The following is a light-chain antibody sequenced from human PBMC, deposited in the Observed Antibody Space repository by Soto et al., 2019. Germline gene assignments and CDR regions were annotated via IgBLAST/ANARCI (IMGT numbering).Light chain of an antibody. CDR2: DVS. Sequence: QSVLTQPASVSGSPGQSITISCTGTSSDVGGYNYVAWYQHHPGKAPKVMIYDVSNRPSGVSNRFSGSKSGNTASLTISGLKAEDEADYYCSSYTSHSTLVIFGGGTNLNVL. J-gene: IGLJ2*01. CDR3: SSYTSHSTLVI. CDR1: SSDVGGYNY. V-gene: IGLV2-14*03.